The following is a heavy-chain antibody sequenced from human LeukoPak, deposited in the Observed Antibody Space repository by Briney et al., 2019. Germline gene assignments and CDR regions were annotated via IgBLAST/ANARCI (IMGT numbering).Heavy chain of an antibody. J-gene: IGHJ5*02. CDR2: IYSGGST. CDR3: ARDFPTFDP. V-gene: IGHV3-53*01. CDR1: GDSISSPKW. Sequence: PSGTLSLTCAVSGDSISSPKWWSWVRQAPGKGLEWVSVIYSGGSTYYADSVKGRFTISRDNSKNTLYLQMNSLRAEDTAVYYCARDFPTFDPWGQGTLVTVSS.